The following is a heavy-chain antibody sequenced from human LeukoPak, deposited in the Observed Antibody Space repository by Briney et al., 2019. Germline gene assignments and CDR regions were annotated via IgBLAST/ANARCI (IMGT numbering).Heavy chain of an antibody. Sequence: PGGSLRLSCAASGFTFSNAWMSWVRQAPGKGLEWVGRIRSKTDGGTTDYAAPVKGRFTISRDDSKNTLYLQMNSLKTGDTAVYYCTTARNMVRGVIPLDYWGQGTLVTVS. D-gene: IGHD3-10*01. J-gene: IGHJ4*02. CDR2: IRSKTDGGTT. CDR1: GFTFSNAW. CDR3: TTARNMVRGVIPLDY. V-gene: IGHV3-15*01.